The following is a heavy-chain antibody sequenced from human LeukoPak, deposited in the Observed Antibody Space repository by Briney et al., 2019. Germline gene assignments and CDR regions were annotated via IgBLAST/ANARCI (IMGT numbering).Heavy chain of an antibody. V-gene: IGHV3-73*01. D-gene: IGHD3-22*01. CDR1: GFTFSGSA. CDR3: TRLVASPGETYYYDSSGSTRDY. CDR2: IRSKANSYAT. Sequence: GGSLRLSCAASGFTFSGSAMHWVRQASGKGLEWVSRIRSKANSYATAYAASVKGRFTISRDDSKNTAYLQMNSLKTEDTAVYYCTRLVASPGETYYYDSSGSTRDYWGQGTLVTVSS. J-gene: IGHJ4*02.